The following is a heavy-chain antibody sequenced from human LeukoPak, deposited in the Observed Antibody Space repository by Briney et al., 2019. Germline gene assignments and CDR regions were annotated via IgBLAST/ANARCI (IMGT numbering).Heavy chain of an antibody. J-gene: IGHJ4*02. CDR3: ARSALAAAGTRGFFDY. CDR1: GFTVNNAW. D-gene: IGHD6-13*01. V-gene: IGHV4-4*02. CDR2: IYYSVNT. Sequence: GSLRLSCAASGFTVNNAWMSWVRQAPGKGLEWIGSIYYSVNTDYNPSLKSRVTISVDTSKNQFSLKLSSVTAADTAVYYCARSALAAAGTRGFFDYWGQGILVTVSS.